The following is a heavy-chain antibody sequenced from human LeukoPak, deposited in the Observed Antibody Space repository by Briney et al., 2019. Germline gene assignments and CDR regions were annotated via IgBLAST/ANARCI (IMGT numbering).Heavy chain of an antibody. V-gene: IGHV1-18*04. CDR3: ARVISLYRRLSYFDY. J-gene: IGHJ4*02. Sequence: ASVKVSCKASGYIFTGYYMHWVRQAPGQGLEWMGWISAYNGNTNYAQKLQGRVTMTTDTSTSTAYMELRSLRSDDTAVYYCARVISLYRRLSYFDYWGQGTLVTVSS. CDR2: ISAYNGNT. CDR1: GYIFTGYY. D-gene: IGHD5/OR15-5a*01.